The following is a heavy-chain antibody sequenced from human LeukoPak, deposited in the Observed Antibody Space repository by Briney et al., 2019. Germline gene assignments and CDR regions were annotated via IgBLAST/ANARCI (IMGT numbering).Heavy chain of an antibody. J-gene: IGHJ6*04. D-gene: IGHD1-26*01. CDR2: ISSSGNSI. Sequence: GGSLRLSCAASGLTFSSYEMNWVRQAPGKGLEWASYISSSGNSIYYADSVKGRFTISRDNAKNSLYLQMNSLRAEDTAVYYCAGVRRGSWGRDYYYGMDVWGKGTTVTVSS. V-gene: IGHV3-48*03. CDR3: AGVRRGSWGRDYYYGMDV. CDR1: GLTFSSYE.